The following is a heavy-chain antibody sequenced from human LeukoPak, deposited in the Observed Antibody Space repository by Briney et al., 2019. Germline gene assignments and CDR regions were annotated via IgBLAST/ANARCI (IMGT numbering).Heavy chain of an antibody. CDR2: IYYSGST. D-gene: IGHD3-22*01. CDR3: ASTQDYYDSSGPEFQH. V-gene: IGHV4-59*12. J-gene: IGHJ1*01. CDR1: GGSISSYY. Sequence: SETLSLTCTVSGGSISSYYWSWIRQPPGKGLEWIGYIYYSGSTNYNPSLKSRVTISVDKSKNQFSLKLSSVTAADTAVYYCASTQDYYDSSGPEFQHWGQGTLVTVSS.